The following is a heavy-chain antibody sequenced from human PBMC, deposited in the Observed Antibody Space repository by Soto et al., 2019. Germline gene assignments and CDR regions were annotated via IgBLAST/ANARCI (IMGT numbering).Heavy chain of an antibody. CDR1: GYTVTSYG. V-gene: IGHV1-18*04. J-gene: IGHJ5*02. Sequence: ASLKGSCKASGYTVTSYGISCVRQARLQLREWMGWISAYNGNTNYAQKLQGRVTMTTDTSTSTAYMELRSLRSDDTAVYYCARDRLLLWFGELSSVYNWFDPWGQGTLVTVSS. CDR2: ISAYNGNT. CDR3: ARDRLLLWFGELSSVYNWFDP. D-gene: IGHD3-10*01.